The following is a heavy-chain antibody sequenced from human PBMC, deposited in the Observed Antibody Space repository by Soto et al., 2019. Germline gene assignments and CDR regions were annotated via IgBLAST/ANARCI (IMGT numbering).Heavy chain of an antibody. Sequence: QVQLVQSGAEVKKPGASVKVSCKASGYTFTSYGISWVRQAPGQGLEWMGWISSYNGNTNYAQKLQGRVTMTTDTSTSTAYMELRILRSDDTAVYYCARGNYVGSSWSLDAFDICGQGTMVTFSS. CDR1: GYTFTSYG. J-gene: IGHJ3*02. CDR3: ARGNYVGSSWSLDAFDI. CDR2: ISSYNGNT. V-gene: IGHV1-18*01. D-gene: IGHD6-13*01.